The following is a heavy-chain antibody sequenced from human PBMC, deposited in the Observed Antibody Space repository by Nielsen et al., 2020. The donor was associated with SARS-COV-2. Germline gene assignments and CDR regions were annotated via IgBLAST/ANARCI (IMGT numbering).Heavy chain of an antibody. CDR2: FDPEDGET. D-gene: IGHD3-3*01. V-gene: IGHV1-24*01. CDR3: ATTFAIFGEVRMDV. Sequence: ASVKVSCKVSGYTLTELSMYWVRQAPGKGFEWMGGFDPEDGETIYAQKFQGRVTTTEDTSTDTAYMELSSLRSEDTAVYYCATTFAIFGEVRMDVWGQGTAVTVSS. J-gene: IGHJ6*02. CDR1: GYTLTELS.